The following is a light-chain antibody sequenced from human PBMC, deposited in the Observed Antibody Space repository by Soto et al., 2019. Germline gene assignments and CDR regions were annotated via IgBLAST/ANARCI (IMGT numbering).Light chain of an antibody. CDR2: SAS. CDR1: QNLGTLY. CDR3: QHYSSQT. Sequence: EIVLTQSPGTLSLSPGERGTLSCRASQNLGTLYLAWFQQKSGQAPRLLIYSASRRATGIPDRFTGSGSGTDFTLTINRVEPEDFAVYFCQHYSSQTFGQGTKVDIK. J-gene: IGKJ1*01. V-gene: IGKV3-20*01.